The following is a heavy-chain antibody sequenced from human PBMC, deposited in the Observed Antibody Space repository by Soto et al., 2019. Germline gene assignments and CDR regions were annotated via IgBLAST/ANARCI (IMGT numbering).Heavy chain of an antibody. CDR2: IFPGDSDT. CDR1: GYSFTTYW. J-gene: IGHJ3*01. CDR3: ARRLLAASALDV. V-gene: IGHV5-51*06. D-gene: IGHD6-25*01. Sequence: SGEALKISCKGSGYSFTTYWIGWVRQMPGKGLELMGIIFPGDSDTRYSPSFQGQVIISADKSISTAYLQWSSLKASDTAIYYCARRLLAASALDVWGQGTMVTVSS.